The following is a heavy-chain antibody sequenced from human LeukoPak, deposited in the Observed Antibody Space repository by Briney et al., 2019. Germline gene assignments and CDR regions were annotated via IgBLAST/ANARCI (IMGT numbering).Heavy chain of an antibody. V-gene: IGHV4-59*01. J-gene: IGHJ4*02. CDR3: ARAGSGWYGGRLFEF. D-gene: IGHD6-13*01. Sequence: SETLSLTCTVSGGSISFYHWSWIRQSPGKELEWIGDISESGSTNYMPSLKSRVTISVDTSNQFSLKLSSVTAADTAVYYCARAGSGWYGGRLFEFWGPGALVAVSS. CDR2: ISESGST. CDR1: GGSISFYH.